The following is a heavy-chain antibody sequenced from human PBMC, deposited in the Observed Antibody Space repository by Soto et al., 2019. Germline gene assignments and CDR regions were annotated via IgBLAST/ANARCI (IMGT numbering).Heavy chain of an antibody. V-gene: IGHV1-24*01. D-gene: IGHD3-3*01. J-gene: IGHJ4*02. Sequence: ASVKVSCKVSGYTLTELSMHWVRQAPGKGLEWMGGFDPEDGETIYAQKFQGRVTMTEDTSTDTAYMELSSLRSEDTAVYYCATLALGRFLEFYFDYWGQGTLVTVSS. CDR2: FDPEDGET. CDR3: ATLALGRFLEFYFDY. CDR1: GYTLTELS.